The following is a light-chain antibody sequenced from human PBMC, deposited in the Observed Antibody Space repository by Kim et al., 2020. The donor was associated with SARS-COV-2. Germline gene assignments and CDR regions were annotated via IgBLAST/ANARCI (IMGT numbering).Light chain of an antibody. Sequence: EIVMTQSPATLSVSPGERATLSCRASQSVSSNLAWYQQKPGQAPRLLIYGASTRATGIPARFSGSGSGTEFTLTVSSLQSEDFAIYYCQQYNNGPPMGTFGQGTKVDIK. J-gene: IGKJ1*01. CDR3: QQYNNGPPMGT. CDR1: QSVSSN. CDR2: GAS. V-gene: IGKV3-15*01.